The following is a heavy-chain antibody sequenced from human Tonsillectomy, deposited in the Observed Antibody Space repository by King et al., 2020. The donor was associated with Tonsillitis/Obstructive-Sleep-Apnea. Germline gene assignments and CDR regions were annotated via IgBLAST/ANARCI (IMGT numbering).Heavy chain of an antibody. J-gene: IGHJ4*02. Sequence: QLVQSGAEVKKPGASVKVSCKASGYTFTIYALQWVRQAPGQRLEWMGWIITGNGYTKYYQNFQDRVTITRDTSASTAYMELSSLTSEDTAVYYCVRSSGLYYFDYWGQGTLVTVSS. CDR2: IITGNGYT. CDR1: GYTFTIYA. V-gene: IGHV1-3*04. D-gene: IGHD6-19*01. CDR3: VRSSGLYYFDY.